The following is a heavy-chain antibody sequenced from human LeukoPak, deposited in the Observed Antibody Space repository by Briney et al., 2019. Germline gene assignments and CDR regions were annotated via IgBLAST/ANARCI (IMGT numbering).Heavy chain of an antibody. J-gene: IGHJ4*02. CDR3: AKDGSGSYSGY. CDR1: GFALSDYW. Sequence: GGSLRLSCAASGFALSDYWMHWVRQAPGKGLIWVSRINGDGSSTSYADSVKGRFTISRDNSKNTLYLQMNSLRAEDTAVYYCAKDGSGSYSGYWGQGTLVTVSS. CDR2: INGDGSST. D-gene: IGHD1-26*01. V-gene: IGHV3-74*01.